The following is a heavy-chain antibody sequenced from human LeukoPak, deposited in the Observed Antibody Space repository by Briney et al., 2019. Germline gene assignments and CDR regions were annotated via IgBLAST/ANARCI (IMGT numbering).Heavy chain of an antibody. CDR2: INIDRRSK. CDR1: VFTSSNYW. J-gene: IGHJ4*02. D-gene: IGHD5-12*01. CDR3: VVANRSRSFDY. V-gene: IGHV3-7*01. Sequence: RGSRRLSCAASVFTSSNYWMTWLRQAPGKGLGCVALINIDRRSKKYVASVKVQFSVSRANAETSVFLQMDGLRAEDTAFYYFVVANRSRSFDYWGQGTLVTVSA.